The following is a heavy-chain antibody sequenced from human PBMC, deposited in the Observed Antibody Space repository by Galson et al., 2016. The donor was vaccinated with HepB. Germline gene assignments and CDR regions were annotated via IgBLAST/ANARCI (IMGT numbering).Heavy chain of an antibody. D-gene: IGHD1-26*01. Sequence: SETLSLTCTVSGDSISSSRYYWGWIRQPPGKGLEWIGSMSSSASTAYNPSLKSRVSISADTSKNHFSLEVTSVTAADTAVYYCARLGYSGSYGAPYWGQGTLVTVST. J-gene: IGHJ4*02. CDR1: GDSISSSRYY. V-gene: IGHV4-39*02. CDR2: MSSSAST. CDR3: ARLGYSGSYGAPY.